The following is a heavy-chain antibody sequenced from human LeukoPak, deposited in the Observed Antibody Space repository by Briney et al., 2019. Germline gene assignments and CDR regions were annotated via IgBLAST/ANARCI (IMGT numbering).Heavy chain of an antibody. Sequence: GGSLRLSCAASGFTFSSYWMSWVRQAPGKGLEWVANMNLDGSERYYVDSVKGRFTISRDNAKNSLYLQMSSLRADDTAAYYCARDRGTYSDYWGQGTLVTVSS. J-gene: IGHJ4*02. CDR1: GFTFSSYW. CDR3: ARDRGTYSDY. CDR2: MNLDGSER. D-gene: IGHD1-26*01. V-gene: IGHV3-7*01.